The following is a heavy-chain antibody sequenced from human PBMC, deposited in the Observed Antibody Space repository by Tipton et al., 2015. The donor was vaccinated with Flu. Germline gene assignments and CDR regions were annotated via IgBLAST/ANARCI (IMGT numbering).Heavy chain of an antibody. CDR3: ARDRITMIVVVEDAFDI. J-gene: IGHJ3*02. CDR2: ISYDGSNK. V-gene: IGHV3-30*01. Sequence: QLVQSGGGVVQPGRSLRLSCAASGFTFSSYAMHWVRQAPGKGLEWVAVISYDGSNKYYADSVKGRFTISRDNSKNTLYLQMNSLRAEDTAVYYCARDRITMIVVVEDAFDIWGQGTMVTVSS. CDR1: GFTFSSYA. D-gene: IGHD3-22*01.